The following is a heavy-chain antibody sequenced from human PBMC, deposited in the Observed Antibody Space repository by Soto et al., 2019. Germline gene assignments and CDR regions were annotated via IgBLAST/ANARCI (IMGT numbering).Heavy chain of an antibody. V-gene: IGHV1-69*01. CDR1: GGTFNNYV. D-gene: IGHD6-6*01. CDR2: IIPSSQKT. CDR3: ARRHVPSVPFLRFDY. Sequence: QVQLVQSGAEAKKPGSSVKVSCKASGGTFNNYVLNWVRQAPGQGLEWVGGIIPSSQKTNDAQKFQGRLTSTAGASIVSMELSSLRSDDTALYFCARRHVPSVPFLRFDYWGEGARVTVSS. J-gene: IGHJ4*02.